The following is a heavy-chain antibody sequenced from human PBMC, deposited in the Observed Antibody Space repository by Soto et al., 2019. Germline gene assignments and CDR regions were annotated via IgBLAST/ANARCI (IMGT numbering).Heavy chain of an antibody. V-gene: IGHV3-23*01. CDR2: ISGSGGST. CDR3: AKAGPYYDFWSGFYYFDY. J-gene: IGHJ4*02. D-gene: IGHD3-3*01. CDR1: GFTFSSYA. Sequence: GGSLRLSCAASGFTFSSYAMSWVRQAPGKGLEWVSAISGSGGSTYYADSVKGRFTISRDNSKNTLYLQMNSLRAEDTAVYYCAKAGPYYDFWSGFYYFDYWGQGTLVTVSS.